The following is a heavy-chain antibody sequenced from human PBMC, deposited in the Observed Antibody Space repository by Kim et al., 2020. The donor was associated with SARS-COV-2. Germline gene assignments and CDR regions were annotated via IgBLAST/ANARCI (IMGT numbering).Heavy chain of an antibody. D-gene: IGHD4-17*01. J-gene: IGHJ4*02. V-gene: IGHV3-53*01. Sequence: GGSLRLSCAASGFTVSRTYMGWVRQASGKGLEWVTVIYSGENIYYADSVKGRFTISRDNSKNTLYLQMNSLRVEDTAVYYCATESGLDNGDYGAFDHWGQGTLVTVSS. CDR2: IYSGENI. CDR1: GFTVSRTY. CDR3: ATESGLDNGDYGAFDH.